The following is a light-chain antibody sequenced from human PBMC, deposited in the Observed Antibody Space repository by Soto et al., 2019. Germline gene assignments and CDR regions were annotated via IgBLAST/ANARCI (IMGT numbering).Light chain of an antibody. CDR2: DAS. CDR3: QQRSYWR. Sequence: EMILTQSPATLSLSPGERATLSCKTSQGIRKYIAWYQQKPGQPPRLLIYDASIRATGIPARFSGNGSRTDFTLTITSLEPEDFAVYYCQQRSYWRFGGGTRVQIK. V-gene: IGKV3-11*01. J-gene: IGKJ4*01. CDR1: QGIRKY.